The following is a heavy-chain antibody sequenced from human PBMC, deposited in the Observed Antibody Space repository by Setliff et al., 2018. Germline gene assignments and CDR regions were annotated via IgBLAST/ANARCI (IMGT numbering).Heavy chain of an antibody. CDR3: ARENGYCGGGACYFMLDY. CDR1: GGSSSSHY. D-gene: IGHD2-15*01. CDR2: IHYSGTT. J-gene: IGHJ4*02. V-gene: IGHV4-59*11. Sequence: KPSETLSLTCTVSGGSSSSHYWSWIRQPPGKGLEWIGYIHYSGTTNYNPSLKSRVTLSLDTAKNQFSLELRAVTAADTALYYCARENGYCGGGACYFMLDYWGQGTLVTVSS.